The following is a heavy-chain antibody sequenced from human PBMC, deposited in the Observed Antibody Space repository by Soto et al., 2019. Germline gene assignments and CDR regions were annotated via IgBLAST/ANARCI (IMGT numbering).Heavy chain of an antibody. J-gene: IGHJ6*03. CDR1: GFAFNSYG. Sequence: QVQLVESGGGVVQPGGSLRLSCAASGFAFNSYGMHWVRQAPGKGLEWVASIWYDGGNKFYADSVKGRFTISRDNSKNTLYLQMNSLTAEDTAVFYCARVCGHNSYYMDVWGKGTTVSVSS. CDR3: ARVCGHNSYYMDV. D-gene: IGHD2-2*01. CDR2: IWYDGGNK. V-gene: IGHV3-33*01.